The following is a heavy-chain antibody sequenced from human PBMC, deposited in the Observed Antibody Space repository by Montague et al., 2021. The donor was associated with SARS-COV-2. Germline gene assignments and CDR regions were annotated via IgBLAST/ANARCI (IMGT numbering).Heavy chain of an antibody. CDR1: GGSTSSGGYY. D-gene: IGHD3-9*01. Sequence: TLSLTCTVSGGSTSSGGYYWSWIRQHPGKGLEWIGYIYYSGSTYYNPSLKSRVTISVDTSKNQFSLKLSSVTAADTAVYYCARAAPWSFRDILTGYYYYGMDVWGQGTTVTVSS. J-gene: IGHJ6*02. CDR2: IYYSGST. V-gene: IGHV4-31*03. CDR3: ARAAPWSFRDILTGYYYYGMDV.